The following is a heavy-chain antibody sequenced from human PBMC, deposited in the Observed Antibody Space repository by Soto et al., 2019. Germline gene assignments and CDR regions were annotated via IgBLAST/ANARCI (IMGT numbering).Heavy chain of an antibody. D-gene: IGHD3-16*01. CDR3: ARGHDFGGNSDAYDI. V-gene: IGHV1-69*12. CDR1: GGNFRSES. Sequence: QVHLVQSGAEVKKPGSSVKVSCKASGGNFRSESINWVRQAPGQGPAWMGGIIPFFGTSDYAQKFQGRLRITADESTTTAYMELSSLKSDDTAVYYCARGHDFGGNSDAYDIWGQGTMVIVSS. J-gene: IGHJ3*02. CDR2: IIPFFGTS.